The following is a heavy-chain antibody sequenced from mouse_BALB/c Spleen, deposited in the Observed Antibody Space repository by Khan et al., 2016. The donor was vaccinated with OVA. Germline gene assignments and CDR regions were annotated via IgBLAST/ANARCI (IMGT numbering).Heavy chain of an antibody. Sequence: EVQLQQSGAELVRPGALVKLSCKASGFNIKDYYMHWVKQRPQQGLEWIGWIDPENGNTIYAPKFQGKASITAETSSNTAFLQLSSLTSEDAAVYNYARRGYGNYWFAYWGPGTMVTVSA. CDR2: IDPENGNT. CDR3: ARRGYGNYWFAY. D-gene: IGHD2-1*01. V-gene: IGHV14-1*02. CDR1: GFNIKDYY. J-gene: IGHJ3*01.